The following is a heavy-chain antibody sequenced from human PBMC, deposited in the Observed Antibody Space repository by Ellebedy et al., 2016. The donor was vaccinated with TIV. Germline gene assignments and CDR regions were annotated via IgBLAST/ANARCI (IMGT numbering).Heavy chain of an antibody. CDR2: IRSSINSI. CDR1: GFTFSSYA. D-gene: IGHD1-26*01. V-gene: IGHV3-48*02. J-gene: IGHJ4*02. CDR3: ARGGAGFDSMNRELSFDS. Sequence: GESLKISCAASGFTFSSYAMNWVRQAPGKGLEWVAFIRSSINSISYADSVKGRFTISRDDAENSLYLQMNSLRDEDTALYYCARGGAGFDSMNRELSFDSWGQGTLVIVSS.